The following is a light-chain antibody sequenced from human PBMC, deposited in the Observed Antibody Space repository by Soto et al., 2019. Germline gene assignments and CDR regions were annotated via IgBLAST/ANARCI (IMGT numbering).Light chain of an antibody. J-gene: IGLJ3*02. V-gene: IGLV1-44*01. Sequence: QSVLTQPPSASGTPGQRVTISCSGGSSNIGSNIVNWYQQLPGTAPKLLIYSNNQRPSGVPDRFSGSKSGTSASLAISGLQSEDEADYYCAAWDDSLNAWVLGGGTKLTVL. CDR2: SNN. CDR3: AAWDDSLNAWV. CDR1: SSNIGSNI.